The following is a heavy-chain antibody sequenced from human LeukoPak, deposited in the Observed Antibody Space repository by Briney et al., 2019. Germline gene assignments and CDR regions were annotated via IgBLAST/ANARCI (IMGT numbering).Heavy chain of an antibody. CDR1: GGSISSGGYS. D-gene: IGHD5-24*01. CDR3: ARGGRDGYNRRIDY. Sequence: PSQTLSLTCAVSGGSISSGGYSWSWIRQPPGKGLEWIGYIYHSGSTYYNPSLKSRVTISVDRSKNQFSLKLSSVTAADTAVYYCARGGRDGYNRRIDYWGQGTLVTVSS. CDR2: IYHSGST. J-gene: IGHJ4*02. V-gene: IGHV4-30-2*01.